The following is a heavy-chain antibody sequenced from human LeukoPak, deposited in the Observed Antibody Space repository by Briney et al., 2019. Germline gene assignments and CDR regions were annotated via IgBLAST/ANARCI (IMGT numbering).Heavy chain of an antibody. CDR3: ARGRSTGYPYYFEY. J-gene: IGHJ4*02. Sequence: ASVKVSCKASVYTFTSYDINWVRQAPGQALEWMGWMNPNSGSTGYAQKFQGRVTITRNTSISTAYMELSGLRSEDTAVYYCARGRSTGYPYYFEYWGQGTLVTVSS. CDR1: VYTFTSYD. V-gene: IGHV1-8*03. D-gene: IGHD5-12*01. CDR2: MNPNSGST.